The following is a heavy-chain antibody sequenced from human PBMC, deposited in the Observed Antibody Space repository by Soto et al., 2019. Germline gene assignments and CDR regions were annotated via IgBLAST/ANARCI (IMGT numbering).Heavy chain of an antibody. D-gene: IGHD1-20*01. CDR1: GDSITSIYH. J-gene: IGHJ4*02. Sequence: PSETLSLTCAVSGDSITSIYHWAWIRQPPGRGLEWVASIYHSGTTYYNPSLKSRVTISVDTSKNQFSLKVSGVTAADSAVYYCATSQKGYNWNYFDHWGQGSLVTVSS. CDR3: ATSQKGYNWNYFDH. V-gene: IGHV4-38-2*01. CDR2: IYHSGTT.